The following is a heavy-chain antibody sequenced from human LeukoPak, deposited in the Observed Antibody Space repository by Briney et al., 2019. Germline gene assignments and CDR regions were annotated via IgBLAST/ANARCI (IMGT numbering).Heavy chain of an antibody. Sequence: PGGALTLSCAPSGFTLSSYSMNWVRPAPAKGLEWVSHINSRRSYIYYADSVKGRFTIARDNAKNSLYLQMSSLRVEDTAVYYCAREHSGGGNYYDSSGYYRSFDYWGQGTPVTVSS. CDR3: AREHSGGGNYYDSSGYYRSFDY. J-gene: IGHJ4*02. CDR2: INSRRSYI. D-gene: IGHD3-22*01. CDR1: GFTLSSYS. V-gene: IGHV3-21*01.